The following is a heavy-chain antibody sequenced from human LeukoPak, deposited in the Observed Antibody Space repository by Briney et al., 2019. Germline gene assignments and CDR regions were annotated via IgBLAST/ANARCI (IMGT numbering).Heavy chain of an antibody. CDR1: GFSFSDYD. CDR3: ARTLVAAPGTKRGP. D-gene: IGHD6-13*01. CDR2: LAGCRTFP. V-gene: IGHV3-11*03. Sequence: PGGSLRLSCVVSGFSFSDYDMRWIRQAPGKGLEGGSYLAGCRTFPNYPVSVKPRFPISRDNAQHSLSLQMHSLRAEDSPVYYCARTLVAAPGTKRGPWGRGTLVTVSS. J-gene: IGHJ5*02.